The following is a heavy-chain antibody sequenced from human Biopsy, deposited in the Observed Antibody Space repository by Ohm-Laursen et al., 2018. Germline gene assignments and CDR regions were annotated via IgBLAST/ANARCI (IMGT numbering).Heavy chain of an antibody. D-gene: IGHD3-22*01. Sequence: TLSLTCTVSGDSISSYYWSWIPQPPGKGLQWIGYVYYAGSTDYNPSLQIRVTISVDTSQNHFSLRLRSVIPADTAMYYCARDRGYYSDRTVPGYFDLWGRGTLVTVSS. CDR1: GDSISSYY. V-gene: IGHV4-59*01. CDR3: ARDRGYYSDRTVPGYFDL. J-gene: IGHJ2*01. CDR2: VYYAGST.